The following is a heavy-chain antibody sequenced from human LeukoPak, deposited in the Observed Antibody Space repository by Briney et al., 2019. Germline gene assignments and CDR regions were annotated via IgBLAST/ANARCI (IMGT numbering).Heavy chain of an antibody. CDR3: ATETYSSGWYGY. D-gene: IGHD6-19*01. V-gene: IGHV3-21*01. CDR2: ISSSSSYI. CDR1: GFTFSSYS. J-gene: IGHJ4*02. Sequence: GGSLRLSCVASGFTFSSYSMNWVRQAPGKGLEWVSSISSSSSYIYYADSVKGRFTISRDNAKNSLYLQMNSLRAEDTAVYYCATETYSSGWYGYWGQGTLVTVSS.